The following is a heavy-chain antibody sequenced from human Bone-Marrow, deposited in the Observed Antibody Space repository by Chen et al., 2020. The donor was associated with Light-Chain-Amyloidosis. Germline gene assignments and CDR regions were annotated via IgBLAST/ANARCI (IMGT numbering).Heavy chain of an antibody. CDR3: ASRRDCYHFDY. CDR2: SYPDDSAP. J-gene: IGHJ4*02. CDR1: GYTFPNYW. D-gene: IGHD2-21*01. Sequence: EVQLEQSGPEVKKPGESLKISCNGSGYTFPNYWIGWVRQMHGKGLECMGLSYPDDSAPRYSPSFAGQVTISADKSITTAYLPWRRLKASDTSMDYCASRRDCYHFDYWGQGTLVSLSS. V-gene: IGHV5-51*01.